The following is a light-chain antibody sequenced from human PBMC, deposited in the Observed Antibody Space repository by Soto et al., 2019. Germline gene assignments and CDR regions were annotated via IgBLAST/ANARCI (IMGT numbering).Light chain of an antibody. Sequence: DIQMTQSPSTLSASVGDRVTITCRDSQSISSGFAWYQQKPGKAPKLLIYQASSLASGVPSRFSGSGSGTEFTLTISSLQPDDFATYYCQQYNSYPYTFGQGTKLEIK. CDR3: QQYNSYPYT. CDR1: QSISSG. CDR2: QAS. J-gene: IGKJ2*01. V-gene: IGKV1-5*03.